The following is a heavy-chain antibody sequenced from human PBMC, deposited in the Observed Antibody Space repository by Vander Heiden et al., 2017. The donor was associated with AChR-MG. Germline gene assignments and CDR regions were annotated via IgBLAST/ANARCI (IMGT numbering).Heavy chain of an antibody. D-gene: IGHD2-15*01. V-gene: IGHV3-7*01. CDR1: GFTFSSYC. J-gene: IGHJ4*02. CDR2: IKQDGSEK. Sequence: EVQLVESGGGLVQPGGSLRLSCAASGFTFSSYCMSWVRQAPGKGLEWVANIKQDGSEKYYVDSVKGRFTISRDNAKNSLYLQMNSLRAEDTAVYYCARAVVVVAAARRNYYFDYWGQGTLVTVSS. CDR3: ARAVVVVAAARRNYYFDY.